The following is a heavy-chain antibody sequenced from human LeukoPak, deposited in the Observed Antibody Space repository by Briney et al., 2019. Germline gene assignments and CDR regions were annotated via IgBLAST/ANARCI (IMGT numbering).Heavy chain of an antibody. D-gene: IGHD3-10*01. CDR1: GFTFSSYE. J-gene: IGHJ4*02. Sequence: GGSLRLSCAASGFTFSSYEMNWVRQAPGKGLEWVSVVSDNGIFTYYADSVKGRFTISRDNSENTLYLQMDSLRAEDTAFYYCASDLRGRFDYWGQGALVTVSS. CDR2: VSDNGIFT. CDR3: ASDLRGRFDY. V-gene: IGHV3-23*01.